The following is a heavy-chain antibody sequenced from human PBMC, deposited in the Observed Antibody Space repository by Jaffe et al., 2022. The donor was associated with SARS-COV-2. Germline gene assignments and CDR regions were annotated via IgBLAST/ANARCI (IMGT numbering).Heavy chain of an antibody. J-gene: IGHJ4*02. Sequence: EVQLVESGGGLIHPGGSLRLSCAASGFSVSGDYMTWVRQAPGKGLQWVSLIDSGGTTVYADAVKGRFTISRDISKNTMYLQMNNLRAEDTAVYHCATTSRITAPGSQYIDSWGPGTLVIVSS. D-gene: IGHD6-13*01. CDR1: GFSVSGDY. CDR2: IDSGGTT. CDR3: ATTSRITAPGSQYIDS. V-gene: IGHV3-53*01.